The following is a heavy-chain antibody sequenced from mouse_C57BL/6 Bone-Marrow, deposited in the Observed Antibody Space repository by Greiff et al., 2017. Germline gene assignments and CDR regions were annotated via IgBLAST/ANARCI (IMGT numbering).Heavy chain of an antibody. J-gene: IGHJ4*01. CDR2: ISDGGSYT. V-gene: IGHV5-4*01. CDR1: GFTFSSYA. CDR3: ARWLLGAMDY. Sequence: EVQGVESGGGLVKPGGSLKLSCAASGFTFSSYAMSWVRQTPEKRLEWVATISDGGSYTYYPDTVKGRFTISRDNAKNNLYLQMSHLKSEDTAMYYCARWLLGAMDYWGQGTSVTGSS. D-gene: IGHD2-3*01.